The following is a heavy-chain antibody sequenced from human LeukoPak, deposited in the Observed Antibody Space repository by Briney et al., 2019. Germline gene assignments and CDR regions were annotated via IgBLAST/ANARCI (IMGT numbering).Heavy chain of an antibody. CDR3: ARWVTFGGVIVNDF. CDR1: GFTFSTYN. D-gene: IGHD3-16*02. V-gene: IGHV3-21*01. CDR2: ISSSSSYI. J-gene: IGHJ4*02. Sequence: PGGSLRLSCAASGFTFSTYNMNWVRQAPGKGLEWVSSISSSSSYIYYADSVKGGFTISRDNDKNSLYLQMNSLRAEDTAVYYCARWVTFGGVIVNDFWGQGTLVTVSS.